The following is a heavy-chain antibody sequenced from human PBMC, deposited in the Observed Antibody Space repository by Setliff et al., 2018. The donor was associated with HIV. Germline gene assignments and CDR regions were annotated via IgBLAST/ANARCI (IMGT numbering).Heavy chain of an antibody. CDR2: IYSSGST. CDR1: GGSTRTSGYY. D-gene: IGHD3-10*01. V-gene: IGHV4-39*01. Sequence: SETLSLTCTVSGGSTRTSGYYWGWIRQPPGKGREWIGSIYSSGSTYYNPSLKSRVSISVDTSKNQFSLKLGSVTAADTAVYYCATSAESGFGIHWGVFNIWGQGTRVTVSS. J-gene: IGHJ3*02. CDR3: ATSAESGFGIHWGVFNI.